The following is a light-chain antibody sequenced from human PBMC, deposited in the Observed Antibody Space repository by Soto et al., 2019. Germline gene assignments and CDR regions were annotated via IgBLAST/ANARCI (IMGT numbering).Light chain of an antibody. V-gene: IGLV2-8*01. CDR3: TSYWGNTIWG. CDR1: SSDVGAYNY. J-gene: IGLJ3*02. Sequence: QSALTQPPSASGSPGQSVTISCTGTSSDVGAYNYVSWYQQYPGKAPKLMIYEVTKRPSGVPDRFSGSKSGNTASLTVSGLRAEDEADYYCTSYWGNTIWGFGGGTKRT. CDR2: EVT.